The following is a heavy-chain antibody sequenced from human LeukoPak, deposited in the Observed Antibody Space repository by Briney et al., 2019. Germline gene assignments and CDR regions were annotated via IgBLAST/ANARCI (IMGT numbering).Heavy chain of an antibody. V-gene: IGHV3-48*01. CDR3: SPAIIGY. Sequence: SGGSLRLSCAASGFSFSIYSMNWVRQAPGKRLEWISYITSSSSTIYYADSVKGRFTISRVNSKNTLYLQMNSLRAEDTAVYYSSPAIIGYWGQGTLVTVSS. J-gene: IGHJ4*02. D-gene: IGHD2-21*02. CDR2: ITSSSSTI. CDR1: GFSFSIYS.